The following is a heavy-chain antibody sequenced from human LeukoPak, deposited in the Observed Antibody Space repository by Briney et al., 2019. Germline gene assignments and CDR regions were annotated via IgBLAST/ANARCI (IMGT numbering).Heavy chain of an antibody. D-gene: IGHD5-18*01. V-gene: IGHV3-33*06. CDR2: IWYDGSNK. CDR3: AKGDTAMAQVPGGAFDI. CDR1: GFTFSSYG. J-gene: IGHJ3*02. Sequence: PGGSLRLSCAASGFTFSSYGMHWVRQAPGKGMEWVAVIWYDGSNKYYADSVKGRFTISRDNSKNTLYLQMNSLRAEDTAVYYSAKGDTAMAQVPGGAFDIWGQGTMVTVSS.